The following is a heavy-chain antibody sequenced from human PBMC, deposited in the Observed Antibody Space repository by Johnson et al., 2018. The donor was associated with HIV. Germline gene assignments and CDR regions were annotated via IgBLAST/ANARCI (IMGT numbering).Heavy chain of an antibody. Sequence: QMQLVESGGGVVQPGRSLRLSCAASGFTFSSYAMHWVRQAPGKGLEWVAVISYDGSNKYYADSVKGRFTISRDNSKNTLYLEMNSLRAEDTAGYYCVKDRGRPGTPAALDVWGHGTVVTVSS. CDR3: VKDRGRPGTPAALDV. D-gene: IGHD3-16*01. V-gene: IGHV3-30*04. CDR1: GFTFSSYA. CDR2: ISYDGSNK. J-gene: IGHJ3*01.